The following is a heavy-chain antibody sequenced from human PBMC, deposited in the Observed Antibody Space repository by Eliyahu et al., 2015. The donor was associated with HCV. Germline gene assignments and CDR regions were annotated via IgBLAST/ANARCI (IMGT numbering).Heavy chain of an antibody. CDR3: ARDASTYCGGDCFSGGFDS. V-gene: IGHV1-69*01. Sequence: EVKRPGSSVKVSCKASGHIFSNFAISWVRQAPGQGLEWMGVFIPTFGTTNFAQKFQGFVTLSADASTTTAYMEINSLTTEDTAVYYCARDASTYCGGDCFSGGFDSWGQGTLVIVSS. CDR2: FIPTFGTT. D-gene: IGHD2-21*02. CDR1: GHIFSNFA. J-gene: IGHJ4*02.